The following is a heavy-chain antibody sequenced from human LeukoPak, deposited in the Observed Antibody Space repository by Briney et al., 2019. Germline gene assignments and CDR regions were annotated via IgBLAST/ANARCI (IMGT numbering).Heavy chain of an antibody. J-gene: IGHJ5*02. D-gene: IGHD3-10*01. V-gene: IGHV4-59*08. CDR2: IYDSGST. CDR3: ARARSHGSGSYHNWFDP. CDR1: GGSISSYY. Sequence: SETLSLTCTVSGGSISSYYWSWIRQPPGKGLEWIGYIYDSGSTNYNPSLKSRVTISVDASRNQFSLWLNSVTAADTAVYYCARARSHGSGSYHNWFDPWGQGTLVTVSS.